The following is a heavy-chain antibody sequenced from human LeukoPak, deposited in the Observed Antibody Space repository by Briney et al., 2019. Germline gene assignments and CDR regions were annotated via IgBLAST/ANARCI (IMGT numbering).Heavy chain of an antibody. V-gene: IGHV3-74*01. CDR3: ARSDYFHN. D-gene: IGHD2/OR15-2a*01. J-gene: IGHJ3*01. Sequence: HTGGSLRLSCEASGFSLSGSWMPWVRQPPGKGLMGVSQSKYDGSTKSYAASVRGRFTISRDNTKNTLYMHMDSLRAEDTAVYYCARSDYFHNWGQGTMVVVSA. CDR2: SKYDGSTK. CDR1: GFSLSGSW.